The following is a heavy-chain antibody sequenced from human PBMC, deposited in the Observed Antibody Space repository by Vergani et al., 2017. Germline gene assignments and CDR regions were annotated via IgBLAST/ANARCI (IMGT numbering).Heavy chain of an antibody. D-gene: IGHD3-10*01. CDR1: GFSFSSHA. V-gene: IGHV3-30*18. Sequence: QVQLAESGGGRVQPGRSLRLSCAASGFSFSSHAIHWVRQAPGKGLEWVAGISNDGSKKYYADSVKGRFTISRDNSKNTLDLQINSLRTQDTAVYYCAKAGSVTSGSLQYNFYMDVWGKGTTVTVS. CDR2: ISNDGSKK. CDR3: AKAGSVTSGSLQYNFYMDV. J-gene: IGHJ6*03.